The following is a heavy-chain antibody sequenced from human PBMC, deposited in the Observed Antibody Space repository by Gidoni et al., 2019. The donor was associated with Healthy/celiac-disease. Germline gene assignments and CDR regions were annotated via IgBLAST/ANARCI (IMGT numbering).Heavy chain of an antibody. CDR1: GYTFTSYA. J-gene: IGHJ5*02. CDR2: INAGNGNT. D-gene: IGHD2-2*01. CDR3: ARGRYCSSTSCYFGWFDP. Sequence: QVQLVQSGAEVKKPGASVKVSCKASGYTFTSYAMHWVRQAPGQRLEWMGWINAGNGNTKYSQKFQGRVTITRDTSASTAYMELSSLRSEDTAVYYCARGRYCSSTSCYFGWFDPWGQGTLVTVSS. V-gene: IGHV1-3*01.